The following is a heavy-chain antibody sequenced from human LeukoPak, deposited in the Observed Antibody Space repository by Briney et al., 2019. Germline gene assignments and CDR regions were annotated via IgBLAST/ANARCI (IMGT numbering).Heavy chain of an antibody. CDR2: MNHSGST. CDR3: ARAVQYCSSTSCYARYFQH. V-gene: IGHV4-34*01. CDR1: GGSFSGCY. Sequence: PSETLSLTCAVYGGSFSGCYWSWIRQPPGKGLEWIGEMNHSGSTNYNPSLKSRVTISVDTSKNQFSLKLSSVTAADTAVYYCARAVQYCSSTSCYARYFQHWGQGTLVTVSS. D-gene: IGHD2-2*01. J-gene: IGHJ1*01.